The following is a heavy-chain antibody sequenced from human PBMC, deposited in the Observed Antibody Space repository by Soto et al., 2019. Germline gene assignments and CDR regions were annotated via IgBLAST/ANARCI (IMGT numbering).Heavy chain of an antibody. D-gene: IGHD2-21*02. CDR2: IYYSGST. J-gene: IGHJ2*01. CDR1: GGSISSSSYY. Sequence: QLQLQESGPGLVKPSETLSLTCTVSGGSISSSSYYWGWIRQPPGKGLEWIGSIYYSGSTYYNPSLKSRVTISVDTSKNQFSLKLSSVTAADTAVYYCARQRYCGGDCYSHLYWYFDLWGRGTLVTVSS. V-gene: IGHV4-39*01. CDR3: ARQRYCGGDCYSHLYWYFDL.